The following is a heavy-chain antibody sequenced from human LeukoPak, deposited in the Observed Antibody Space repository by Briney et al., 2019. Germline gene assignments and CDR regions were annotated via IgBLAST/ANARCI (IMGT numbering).Heavy chain of an antibody. CDR2: IKQDGDEK. CDR3: ARDGRPLDY. CDR1: GITFSRYW. Sequence: GGSLRLSCVDSGITFSRYWMSWVRQAPGKGLEWVANIKQDGDEKYYVDSAKGRFTIPRDNAKNSLYLQMNSLRVEDTAVYYCARDGRPLDYWGQGTLVTVSS. V-gene: IGHV3-7*03. J-gene: IGHJ4*02.